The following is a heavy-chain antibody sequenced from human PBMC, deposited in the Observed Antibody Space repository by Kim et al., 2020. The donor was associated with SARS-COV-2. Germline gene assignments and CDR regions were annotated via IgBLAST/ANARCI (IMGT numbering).Heavy chain of an antibody. J-gene: IGHJ4*02. CDR3: ARRGDY. CDR2: FYSGNT. V-gene: IGHV4-39*01. Sequence: FYSGNTHYTPSLRRRATISLDTSKNQSSLRLSSVTAADTAVYYCARRGDYWGQGTLVTVSP.